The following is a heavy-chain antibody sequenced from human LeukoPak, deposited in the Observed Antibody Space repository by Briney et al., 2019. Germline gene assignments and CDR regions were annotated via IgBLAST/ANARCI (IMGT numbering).Heavy chain of an antibody. V-gene: IGHV4-61*02. J-gene: IGHJ3*01. Sequence: SQTLSLTCSVSGASVSTTAYFWNWIRQPAGEGLEWIVRIYASGNTHYNPSLKSRVTMSLDTSNNQFSLTMNSVTAADSAVYFCASYREAYDLYPHGLDVWGRGTVVTVSS. CDR1: GASVSTTAYF. D-gene: IGHD5-24*01. CDR2: IYASGNT. CDR3: ASYREAYDLYPHGLDV.